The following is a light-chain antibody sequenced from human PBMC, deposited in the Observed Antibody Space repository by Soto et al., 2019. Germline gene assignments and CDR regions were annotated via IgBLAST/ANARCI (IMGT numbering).Light chain of an antibody. Sequence: EIVMTQFPATLSESPGERVTLSCRASQSVSTNVAWYQQKPGEAPRLPIFDASARAVDIPGRFSGSVSGTEFTLTISSLQPEDFAVYFCHSYDKWPPGTFGQGTKVEIK. J-gene: IGKJ1*01. CDR1: QSVSTN. CDR3: HSYDKWPPGT. CDR2: DAS. V-gene: IGKV3D-15*01.